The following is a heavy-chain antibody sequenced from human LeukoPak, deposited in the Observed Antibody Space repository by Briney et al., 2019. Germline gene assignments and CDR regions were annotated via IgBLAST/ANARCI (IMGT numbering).Heavy chain of an antibody. CDR3: ARGLPAAMYYYYMDV. D-gene: IGHD2-2*01. Sequence: SETLSLTCTVSGGSISSSSYYWGWIRQPPGKGLEWIGSIYYSGSTYYNPSLKSRVTISVDTSENQFSLKLSSVTAADTAVYYCARGLPAAMYYYYMDVWGKGTTVTVSS. CDR2: IYYSGST. V-gene: IGHV4-39*07. CDR1: GGSISSSSYY. J-gene: IGHJ6*03.